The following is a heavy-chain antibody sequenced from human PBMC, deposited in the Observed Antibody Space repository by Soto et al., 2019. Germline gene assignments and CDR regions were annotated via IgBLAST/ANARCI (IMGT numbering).Heavy chain of an antibody. CDR3: ARVSDCSSTSCYKPMTTVIWFDP. CDR2: IRAYNGNT. Sequence: GASVKVSCKASGYTFTSYGISWVRQAPGQGLDWMGWIRAYNGNTNYAQKLQGRVTMTTDTSTSTAYMELRSLRSDDTAVYYCARVSDCSSTSCYKPMTTVIWFDPWGQGTLVTVSS. CDR1: GYTFTSYG. D-gene: IGHD2-2*02. J-gene: IGHJ5*02. V-gene: IGHV1-18*04.